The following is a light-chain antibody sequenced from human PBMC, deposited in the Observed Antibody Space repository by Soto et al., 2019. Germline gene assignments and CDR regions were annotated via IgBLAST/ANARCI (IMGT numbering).Light chain of an antibody. Sequence: IVMTQSPATRSLSRGGRASLACGGSQSGSSSYLAWYQQKPGHAPRLLIYDASNRATGIPARFSGSGSGTDFTLTISSLEPEDFAVYYCQQSSNWLTFGGGTKVDI. J-gene: IGKJ4*01. CDR2: DAS. CDR1: QSGSSSY. CDR3: QQSSNWLT. V-gene: IGKV3D-20*02.